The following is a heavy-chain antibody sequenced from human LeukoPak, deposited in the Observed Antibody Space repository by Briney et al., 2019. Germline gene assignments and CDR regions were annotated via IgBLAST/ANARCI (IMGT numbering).Heavy chain of an antibody. D-gene: IGHD2-15*01. V-gene: IGHV3-23*01. J-gene: IGHJ2*01. CDR1: GFTFSQYA. Sequence: GGSLRLSCVASGFTFSQYAMSWVRQAPGKGPEWVSVVSRSADSTYYADSVKGRFTISRDSPKNTLSLQMDSLRAEDTAMYYCAKSRHCSGGSCYLWGSFDLWGRGTLVTVSS. CDR3: AKSRHCSGGSCYLWGSFDL. CDR2: VSRSADST.